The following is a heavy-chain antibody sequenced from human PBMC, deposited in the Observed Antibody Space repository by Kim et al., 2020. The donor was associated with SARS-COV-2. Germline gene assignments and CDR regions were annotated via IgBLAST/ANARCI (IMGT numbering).Heavy chain of an antibody. V-gene: IGHV1-24*01. D-gene: IGHD6-13*01. J-gene: IGHJ5*02. Sequence: KVQGRVTLTEDTSTDTAYMELSSLRSEDTAVYYCATSGSSWTRSGWFDPWGQGTLVTVSS. CDR3: ATSGSSWTRSGWFDP.